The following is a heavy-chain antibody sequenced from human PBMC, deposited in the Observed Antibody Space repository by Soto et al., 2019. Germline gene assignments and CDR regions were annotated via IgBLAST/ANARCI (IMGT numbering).Heavy chain of an antibody. Sequence: QVQLVESGGGVVQPGRSLRLSCAASGFTFSSYGMHWVRQAPGKGLEWVAVIWYDGSNKYYADSVKGRFTISRDNSKNTLYLQMNSLRAEDTAVYSCARGFTDSGYPAWGQGTLVTVSS. CDR3: ARGFTDSGYPA. D-gene: IGHD3-22*01. V-gene: IGHV3-33*01. J-gene: IGHJ5*02. CDR1: GFTFSSYG. CDR2: IWYDGSNK.